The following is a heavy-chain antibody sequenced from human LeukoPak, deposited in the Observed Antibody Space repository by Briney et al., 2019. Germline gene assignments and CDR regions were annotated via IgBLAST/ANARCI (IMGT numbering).Heavy chain of an antibody. CDR2: MNPNSGNT. J-gene: IGHJ5*02. CDR1: GYTFTNYD. CDR3: ARDIAGATKGGWFDT. Sequence: GASVKVSCKASGYTFTNYDIHWMRQATGQGLAWMGWMNPNSGNTGYAQKFQGRVTMTRNTSISTAYMELSSLRSEDTALYYCARDIAGATKGGWFDTWGQGTPVTVSS. V-gene: IGHV1-8*01. D-gene: IGHD1-26*01.